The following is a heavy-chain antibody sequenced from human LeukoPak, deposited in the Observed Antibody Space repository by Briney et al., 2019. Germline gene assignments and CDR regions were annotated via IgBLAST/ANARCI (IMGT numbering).Heavy chain of an antibody. CDR3: ARVYYDFWSGYEYDAFDI. Sequence: ASVKVSCKASGGSFSSYAISWVRQAPGQGLEWMGWISAYNGNTNYAQKLQGRVTMITDTSTSTAYMELRSLRSDDTAVYYCARVYYDFWSGYEYDAFDIWGQGTMVTVSS. D-gene: IGHD3-3*01. V-gene: IGHV1-18*01. J-gene: IGHJ3*02. CDR2: ISAYNGNT. CDR1: GGSFSSYA.